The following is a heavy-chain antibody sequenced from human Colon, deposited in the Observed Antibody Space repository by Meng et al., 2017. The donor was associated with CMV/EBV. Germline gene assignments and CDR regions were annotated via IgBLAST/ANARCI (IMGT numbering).Heavy chain of an antibody. CDR1: GYTFTGYY. J-gene: IGHJ4*02. CDR3: ARDHWGIVVVPAAIPTRGAHKDY. Sequence: ASVKVSCKASGYTFTGYYMHWVRQAPGQGLEWMGWINPNSGGTNYAQKFRGRVTMTRDTSISTAYMELSRLRSDDTAVYYCARDHWGIVVVPAAIPTRGAHKDYWGQGTLVTVSS. D-gene: IGHD2-2*02. V-gene: IGHV1-2*02. CDR2: INPNSGGT.